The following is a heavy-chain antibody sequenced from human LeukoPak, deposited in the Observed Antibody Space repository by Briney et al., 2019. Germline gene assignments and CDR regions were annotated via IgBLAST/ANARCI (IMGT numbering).Heavy chain of an antibody. CDR3: ATSRDGYNHFDY. CDR2: IYHRGST. V-gene: IGHV4-4*02. CDR1: GDSMTTSNW. J-gene: IGHJ4*02. Sequence: PSETLSLTCAVSGDSMTTSNWLNWVRQRPGKGLEWIGKIYHRGSTNYNPSLKSRVTMSVDKSKNQFSLNLTSVTAADTAVYYCATSRDGYNHFDYWGQGILVTVSS. D-gene: IGHD5-24*01.